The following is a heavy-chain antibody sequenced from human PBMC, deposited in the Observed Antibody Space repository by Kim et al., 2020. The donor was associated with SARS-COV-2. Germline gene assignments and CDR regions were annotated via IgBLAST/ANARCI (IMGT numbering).Heavy chain of an antibody. J-gene: IGHJ4*02. CDR1: GFTVSSNY. Sequence: GGSLRLSCAASGFTVSSNYMSWVRQAPGKGLEWVSVIYSGGSTYYADSVKGRFTISRDNSKNTLYLQMNSLRAEDTAVYYCARDEAEYYYDSSGYYRGPFDYWGQGTLVTVSS. D-gene: IGHD3-22*01. CDR3: ARDEAEYYYDSSGYYRGPFDY. V-gene: IGHV3-66*01. CDR2: IYSGGST.